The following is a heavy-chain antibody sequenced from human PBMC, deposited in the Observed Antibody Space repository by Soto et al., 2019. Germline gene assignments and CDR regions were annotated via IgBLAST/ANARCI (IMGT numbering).Heavy chain of an antibody. D-gene: IGHD2-8*01. CDR2: MYHSGSST. CDR3: AGKYCTNNICYPFDR. J-gene: IGHJ4*02. CDR1: GGSVGSYSYF. Sequence: QLQLQESGPGLVKPSVTLSLICSVSGGSVGSYSYFWGWIRQPPGKGLEWIGSMYHSGSSTYSNPSLQSRVTMSVDTSKHQFSLNLSSVTAADTAIYYCAGKYCTNNICYPFDRWGQGTLVTVSS. V-gene: IGHV4-39*01.